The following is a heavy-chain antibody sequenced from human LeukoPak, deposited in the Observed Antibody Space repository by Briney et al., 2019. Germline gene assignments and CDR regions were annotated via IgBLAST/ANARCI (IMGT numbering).Heavy chain of an antibody. CDR2: IYPADAET. J-gene: IGHJ4*02. CDR3: ARQSRDGSKTRGYYFDY. Sequence: GESLKISCQVSGYIFTNHWTGWVRQMPGKGLEAMGIIYPADAETTYSPSFQGQVPISADKSIGTVYLQWSSLKASDTAMYYCARQSRDGSKTRGYYFDYWGQGTLVTVSS. CDR1: GYIFTNHW. D-gene: IGHD3-10*01. V-gene: IGHV5-51*01.